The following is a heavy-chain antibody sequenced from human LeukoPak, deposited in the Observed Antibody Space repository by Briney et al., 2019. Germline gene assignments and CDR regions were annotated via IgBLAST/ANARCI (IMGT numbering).Heavy chain of an antibody. Sequence: GGSLRLSCAASGFTFSSYSMNWVRQAPGKGLEWVSSISSSSSYIYYADSVKGRFTISRDNAKNSLYLQMNSLRAEDTAVYYCANLGGRGYSGYDFSGPKYYYYYMDVWGKGTTVTVSS. D-gene: IGHD5-12*01. CDR2: ISSSSSYI. V-gene: IGHV3-21*01. J-gene: IGHJ6*03. CDR3: ANLGGRGYSGYDFSGPKYYYYYMDV. CDR1: GFTFSSYS.